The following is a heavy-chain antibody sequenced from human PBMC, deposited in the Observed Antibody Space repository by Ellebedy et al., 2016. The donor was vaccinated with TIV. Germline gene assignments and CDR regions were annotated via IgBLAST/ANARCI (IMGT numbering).Heavy chain of an antibody. CDR1: GFTFRDHY. CDR2: SRNKDHRSST. V-gene: IGHV3-72*01. CDR3: VRGHNSFDY. D-gene: IGHD5-24*01. J-gene: IGHJ4*02. Sequence: PGGSLRLSCAVSGFTFRDHYMDWVRQAPGKGLEWVGRSRNKDHRSSTEYAASVRGRFTISRDDSKNSLYLQMNSLKNEDTAVYYCVRGHNSFDYWGRGTLVTVSS.